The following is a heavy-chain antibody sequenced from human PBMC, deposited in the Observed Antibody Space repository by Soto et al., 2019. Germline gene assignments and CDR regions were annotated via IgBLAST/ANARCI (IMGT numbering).Heavy chain of an antibody. Sequence: QVQLVQSGAEVKKPGASVKVSCKASGYTFTGYYMHWVRQAPGQGLEWMGWINPNSGGTNYAQKFQGWVTMTRDTSMSTAYMELSRLRSDDTAVYYCARGNPIYDFWSGYYLYWGQGTLVTVSS. CDR1: GYTFTGYY. V-gene: IGHV1-2*04. D-gene: IGHD3-3*01. J-gene: IGHJ4*02. CDR3: ARGNPIYDFWSGYYLY. CDR2: INPNSGGT.